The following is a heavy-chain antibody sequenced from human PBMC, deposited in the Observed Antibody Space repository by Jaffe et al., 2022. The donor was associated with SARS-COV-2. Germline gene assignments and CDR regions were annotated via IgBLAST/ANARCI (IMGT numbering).Heavy chain of an antibody. CDR3: AKEDYVWGTNRPPGYY. CDR2: ILYDGSNT. V-gene: IGHV3-30*18. CDR1: GFTFSSYG. Sequence: QVQLVESGGGVVQPGRSLRLSCAASGFTFSSYGMHWVRQAPGKGLEWVAVILYDGSNTNYADSVKGRFTISRDDSKNTLYLQMNSLRAEDTAVYYCAKEDYVWGTNRPPGYYWGQGTLVTVSS. D-gene: IGHD3-16*02. J-gene: IGHJ4*02.